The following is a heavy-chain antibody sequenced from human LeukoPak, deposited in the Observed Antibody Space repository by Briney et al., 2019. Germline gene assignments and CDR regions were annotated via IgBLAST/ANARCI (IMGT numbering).Heavy chain of an antibody. J-gene: IGHJ6*03. CDR2: INPNSGGT. D-gene: IGHD6-19*01. CDR1: GYTFTGYY. Sequence: GASVKVSCKASGYTFTGYYMHWVRQAPGQGLEWMGWINPNSGGTNYAQKFQGRVTMTRDTSISTAYMELSRLRSDDTAVYYCARANACSSGWYACYYYYMDVWGKGTTVTISS. CDR3: ARANACSSGWYACYYYYMDV. V-gene: IGHV1-2*02.